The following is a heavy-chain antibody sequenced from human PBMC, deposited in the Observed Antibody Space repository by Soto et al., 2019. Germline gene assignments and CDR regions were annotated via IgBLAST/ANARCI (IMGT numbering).Heavy chain of an antibody. Sequence: PSETLSLTCTVSGGSISSSSYYWGWIRQPPGKGLEWIGSIYYSGSTYYNPSLKSRVTISVDTSKNQFSLKLSSVTAADTAVYYCARSYPEYSSSSAWFDPWGQGTLVTVSS. CDR1: GGSISSSSYY. D-gene: IGHD6-6*01. V-gene: IGHV4-39*01. J-gene: IGHJ5*02. CDR3: ARSYPEYSSSSAWFDP. CDR2: IYYSGST.